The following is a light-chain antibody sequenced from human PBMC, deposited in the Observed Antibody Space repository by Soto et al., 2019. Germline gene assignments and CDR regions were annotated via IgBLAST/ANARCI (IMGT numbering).Light chain of an antibody. Sequence: QAVVTQPASVSGAPGQRVTISCTGGSSKIGAGYDVHWYQQLPGTAPKLLIYGNSNRPSGVPDRFAGSKSGTSASLDITGSHAEDEADYYCQSYDSSLSVVFGGGTKLTVL. V-gene: IGLV1-40*01. CDR2: GNS. CDR1: SSKIGAGYD. CDR3: QSYDSSLSVV. J-gene: IGLJ2*01.